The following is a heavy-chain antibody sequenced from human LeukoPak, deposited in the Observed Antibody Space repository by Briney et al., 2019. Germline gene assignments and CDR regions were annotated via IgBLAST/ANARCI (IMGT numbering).Heavy chain of an antibody. Sequence: PGGSLRLSCAASGFTLSSYGMSWVRQAPGKGLEWVSSISGSGSKTYYADPVKGRFTISRDNSKNTLYLQMNSLRVEDTAVFYCATGWYAKFDDWGQGTLVTVSS. CDR2: ISGSGSKT. CDR3: ATGWYAKFDD. J-gene: IGHJ4*02. V-gene: IGHV3-23*01. CDR1: GFTLSSYG. D-gene: IGHD6-19*01.